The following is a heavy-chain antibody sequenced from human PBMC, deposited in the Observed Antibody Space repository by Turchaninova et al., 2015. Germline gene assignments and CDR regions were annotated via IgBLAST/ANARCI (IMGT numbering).Heavy chain of an antibody. CDR2: VDYSGDT. J-gene: IGHJ2*01. D-gene: IGHD1-26*01. CDR1: GGSISSYY. V-gene: IGHV4-59*01. Sequence: QVQLQESGPGLVKPSETLSLPCTVSGGSISSYYWSWTRQPPGKGLEWIGYVDYSGDTNYNPSRKSRVTISLDTSKKQFSLKLSSVTAADTAVYYCVRDPGEGMNWYFDLWGRGTLVTVSS. CDR3: VRDPGEGMNWYFDL.